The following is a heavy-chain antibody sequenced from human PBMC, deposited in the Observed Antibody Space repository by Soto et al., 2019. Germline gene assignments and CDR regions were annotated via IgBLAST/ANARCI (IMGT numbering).Heavy chain of an antibody. J-gene: IGHJ4*02. CDR3: ARAYSPPRAVTFDY. CDR2: IYSSGST. D-gene: IGHD4-4*01. V-gene: IGHV4-59*01. Sequence: SETMSLTCTVSGGSISSFYWSWIRQPPGKGLEWIGYIYSSGSTNYNPSPRSRVTISLDTPKNQFSLKLNSVTAADTAVYYCARAYSPPRAVTFDYWGQGTLVTVSS. CDR1: GGSISSFY.